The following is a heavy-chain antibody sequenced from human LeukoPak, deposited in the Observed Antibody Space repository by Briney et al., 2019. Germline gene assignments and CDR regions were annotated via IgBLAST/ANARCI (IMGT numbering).Heavy chain of an antibody. D-gene: IGHD6-19*01. CDR3: TTYHHTSGWN. CDR2: IRSKADGGTT. CDR1: GFSFTNAW. J-gene: IGHJ4*02. Sequence: GGSLRLSCAASGFSFTNAWMSWVRQAPGKGLEWVGRIRSKADGGTTDYAAPVKGRFTISRDDSKNILYLQMNSLKTEDTAVYYCTTYHHTSGWNWGQGTLVAVSS. V-gene: IGHV3-15*01.